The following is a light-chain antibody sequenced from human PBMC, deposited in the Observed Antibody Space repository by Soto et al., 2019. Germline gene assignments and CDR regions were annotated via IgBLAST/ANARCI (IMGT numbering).Light chain of an antibody. J-gene: IGKJ1*01. CDR3: RLNGFSPRP. CDR1: QTLTNTY. CDR2: DAS. V-gene: IGKV3-20*01. Sequence: EIVLTQSPGTLSLSPGERATLSCRASQTLTNTYLAWYQQKPGQAPRLLIFDASTRATGIPDRFSGSGSGTNFPLTFSSLEPKDLAFYCGRLNGFSPRPFGKGP.